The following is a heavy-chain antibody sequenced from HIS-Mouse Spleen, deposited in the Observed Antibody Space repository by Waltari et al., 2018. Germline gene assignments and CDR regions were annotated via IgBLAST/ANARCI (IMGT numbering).Heavy chain of an antibody. Sequence: QVQLQQWGAGLLKPSETLSLTCAVYGGSFSGYYWSWIRQPPGKGLEWIGEINHSGSTNYNPSLKSRVTISVETSTNQCSLKLSAVTAADTAVYYCARGRSPATVTIGYYFDYWGQGTLVTVSS. J-gene: IGHJ4*02. CDR3: ARGRSPATVTIGYYFDY. V-gene: IGHV4-34*01. D-gene: IGHD4-17*01. CDR1: GGSFSGYY. CDR2: INHSGST.